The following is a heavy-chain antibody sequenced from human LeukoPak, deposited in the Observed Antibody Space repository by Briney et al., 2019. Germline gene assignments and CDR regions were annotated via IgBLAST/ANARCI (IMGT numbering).Heavy chain of an antibody. J-gene: IGHJ4*02. CDR3: ASRDYFDY. CDR2: ITADSGTT. CDR1: GFTFSSYE. Sequence: GGSLRLSCAASGFTFSSYEMSWVRQAPGKGLEWVSYITADSGTTYYADSVKGRFTISRDNAKNSLYLQMNSLRDEGTAVYYCASRDYFDYWGQGTLVTVSS. V-gene: IGHV3-48*02.